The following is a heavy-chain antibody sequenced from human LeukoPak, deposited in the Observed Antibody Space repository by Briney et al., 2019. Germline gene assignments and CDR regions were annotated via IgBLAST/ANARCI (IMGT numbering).Heavy chain of an antibody. CDR1: GGPISSDNW. CDR2: VHHSRGV. J-gene: IGHJ4*02. V-gene: IGHV4-4*02. Sequence: SETLSLTCGVSGGPISSDNWWSWVRQPPGKGLEWIGEVHHSRGVNNNPSLKSRVTISVDKSKNQLSLNLSSVTAADTAVYYCGRNGYYSVDNWGQGTLVTVSS. CDR3: GRNGYYSVDN. D-gene: IGHD3-3*01.